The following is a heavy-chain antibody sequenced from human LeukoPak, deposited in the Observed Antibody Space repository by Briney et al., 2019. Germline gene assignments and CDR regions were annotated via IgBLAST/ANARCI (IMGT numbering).Heavy chain of an antibody. CDR1: GFTFSSYW. CDR2: IDNDGSDT. J-gene: IGHJ3*02. Sequence: GRSLRLSCAPSGFTFSSYWIHWVRQAPGKGLAWVSRIDNDGSDTIFADSVKGRFTLSRDNAKNTVYLQMNSLRAEDTAVYYCARGGFHHGFDIWGQGTMVTVS. V-gene: IGHV3-74*01. CDR3: ARGGFHHGFDI. D-gene: IGHD1-14*01.